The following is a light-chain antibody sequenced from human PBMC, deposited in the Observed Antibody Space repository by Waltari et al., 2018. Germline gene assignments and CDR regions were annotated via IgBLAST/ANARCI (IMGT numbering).Light chain of an antibody. V-gene: IGKV3-20*01. J-gene: IGKJ1*01. Sequence: ENVLTQSPGTLSLSPGERATLSCRASQRIVKNYLAWYQQKPGQAPRLRTYAASIRATGIPDRFSGSGTGTDFTLNIGRLEHEDFAVFYCHQYDRAPWTFGQGTKVEF. CDR2: AAS. CDR3: HQYDRAPWT. CDR1: QRIVKNY.